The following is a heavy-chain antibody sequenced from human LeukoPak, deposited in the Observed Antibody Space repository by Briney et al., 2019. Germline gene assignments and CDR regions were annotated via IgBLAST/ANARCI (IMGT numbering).Heavy chain of an antibody. CDR2: INAGNGNT. Sequence: ASVKVSCKASGYTFTSYAMHWVRQAPGQRLEWMGWINAGNGNTKYSQKFQGRVTITRDTSASTAYMELSSLRSEDTAVCYCARDFDIVVVPAALLGGMDVWGQGTTVTVSS. CDR1: GYTFTSYA. CDR3: ARDFDIVVVPAALLGGMDV. D-gene: IGHD2-2*01. J-gene: IGHJ6*02. V-gene: IGHV1-3*01.